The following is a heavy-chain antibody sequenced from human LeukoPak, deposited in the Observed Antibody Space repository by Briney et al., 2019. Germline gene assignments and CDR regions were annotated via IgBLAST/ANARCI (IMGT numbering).Heavy chain of an antibody. D-gene: IGHD3-22*01. Sequence: GGSLRLSCAASGFTFSSYGMHWVRQAPGKGLEWVAVIWYDGSNKYYADSVKGRFTISRDNSKNTLYLQMNSLRAEDTAVYYCAPYDSSGPYYFDYWGQGTLVTVSS. CDR3: APYDSSGPYYFDY. V-gene: IGHV3-33*01. J-gene: IGHJ4*02. CDR1: GFTFSSYG. CDR2: IWYDGSNK.